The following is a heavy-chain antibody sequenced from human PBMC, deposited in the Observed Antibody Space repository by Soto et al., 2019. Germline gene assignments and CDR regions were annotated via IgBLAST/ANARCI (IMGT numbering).Heavy chain of an antibody. CDR1: GFTFSDYY. Sequence: GGSLRLSCAASGFTFSDYYMSWIRQAPGKWLEWVSYISSSSSYTNYADSVKGRFTISRDNAKNSLYLQMNSLRSDDTAVYYCARDRPTSSIRARDYYYAMDVWGQGTTVTVSS. CDR3: ARDRPTSSIRARDYYYAMDV. CDR2: ISSSSSYT. D-gene: IGHD6-6*01. V-gene: IGHV3-11*05. J-gene: IGHJ6*02.